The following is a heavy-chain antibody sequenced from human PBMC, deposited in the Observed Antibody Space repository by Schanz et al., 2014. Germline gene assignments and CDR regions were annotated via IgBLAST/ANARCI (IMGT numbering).Heavy chain of an antibody. Sequence: VHLVESGGGLVQPGGSLRLSCTASGFPFSDYFMAWIRQPPGRGLEWVSYIGNGGVTIYYADSVKGRFTISRDNSKNSLYLQMNSLRAEDTAVYYCARDGYSVVVISPTESFDIWGQGTMGTVSP. D-gene: IGHD2-21*01. CDR1: GFPFSDYF. CDR3: ARDGYSVVVISPTESFDI. CDR2: IGNGGVTI. J-gene: IGHJ3*02. V-gene: IGHV3-11*04.